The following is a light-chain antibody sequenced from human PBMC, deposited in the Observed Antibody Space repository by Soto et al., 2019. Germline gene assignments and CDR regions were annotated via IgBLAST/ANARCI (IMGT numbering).Light chain of an antibody. V-gene: IGKV3-15*01. CDR3: QQYNNWPFT. CDR1: QSISSN. Sequence: ERVMTQSPATLSVSPGERATLSCSASQSISSNLAWYQQKPGQAPRLLIYGASTRATGIPARFSGSGSGTEFTLTISSLQSEDFAVYYCQQYNNWPFTFGPGTKVDIK. CDR2: GAS. J-gene: IGKJ3*01.